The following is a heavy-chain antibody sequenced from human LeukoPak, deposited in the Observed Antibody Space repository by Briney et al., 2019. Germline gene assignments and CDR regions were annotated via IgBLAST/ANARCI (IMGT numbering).Heavy chain of an antibody. CDR1: GGSFSGYY. Sequence: SETLSLTCAVYGGSFSGYYWSWIRQPPGKGLEWIGEINHSGSTNYNPSLKSRVTISVDTSKNQFSLKLSSVTAADTAVYYCARSITMIVVVKDYWGQGTLVTVSS. J-gene: IGHJ4*02. D-gene: IGHD3-22*01. CDR2: INHSGST. V-gene: IGHV4-34*01. CDR3: ARSITMIVVVKDY.